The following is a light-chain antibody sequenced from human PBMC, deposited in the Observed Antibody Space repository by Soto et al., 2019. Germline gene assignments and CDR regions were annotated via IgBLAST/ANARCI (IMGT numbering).Light chain of an antibody. CDR3: QQYGHSPRT. V-gene: IGKV3-20*01. Sequence: EIVLTQSPGTLSLSPGERATLSCRASQSVADNYLAWYQQKPGQAPRLLIYAASRRATGIPDSFSGSGSGTDFTLTITRLDHDDLALYYCQQYGHSPRTFGQGTKVEIK. J-gene: IGKJ1*01. CDR2: AAS. CDR1: QSVADNY.